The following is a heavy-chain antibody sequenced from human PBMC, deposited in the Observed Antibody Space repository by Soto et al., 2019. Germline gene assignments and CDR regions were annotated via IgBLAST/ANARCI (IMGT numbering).Heavy chain of an antibody. CDR3: ARRPLWSGLSDYYYMDV. D-gene: IGHD3-3*01. J-gene: IGHJ6*03. Sequence: EEQLVESGGALVQPGGSLRLSCAASGFTFNRFGMNWVRQAPGKGLECISYISSASSTTQYAESVKGRFTISRDNARESQYLQMSSLRVEDTAVYYCARRPLWSGLSDYYYMDVWGKGTTVTAPS. CDR2: ISSASSTT. CDR1: GFTFNRFG. V-gene: IGHV3-48*01.